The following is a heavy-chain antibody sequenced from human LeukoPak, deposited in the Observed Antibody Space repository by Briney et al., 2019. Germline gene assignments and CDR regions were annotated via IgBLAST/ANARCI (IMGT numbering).Heavy chain of an antibody. J-gene: IGHJ4*02. D-gene: IGHD3-10*01. Sequence: PSETLSLTCTVSGGSISSYYWSWIRQPPGKGLEWIGYIYYSGSTNYNPSLKSRVTISVDTSKNQFSLKLSSVTAADTAVYYCARHGPVLGELLWPFDYWGQGTLVTVSS. CDR1: GGSISSYY. V-gene: IGHV4-59*08. CDR3: ARHGPVLGELLWPFDY. CDR2: IYYSGST.